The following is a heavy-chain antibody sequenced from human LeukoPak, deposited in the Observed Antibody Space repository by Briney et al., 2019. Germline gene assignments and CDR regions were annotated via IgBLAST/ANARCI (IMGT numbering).Heavy chain of an antibody. Sequence: SQTLSLTCTVSAGSISSYYWSWIRQPPGKGLEWIGEINHSGSTNYNPSLKSRVTISVDTSKNQFSLKLSSVTAADTAVYYCAREGSMGSSSFDAFDIWGQGTMVTVSS. J-gene: IGHJ3*02. CDR3: AREGSMGSSSFDAFDI. CDR1: AGSISSYY. V-gene: IGHV4-34*01. D-gene: IGHD6-13*01. CDR2: INHSGST.